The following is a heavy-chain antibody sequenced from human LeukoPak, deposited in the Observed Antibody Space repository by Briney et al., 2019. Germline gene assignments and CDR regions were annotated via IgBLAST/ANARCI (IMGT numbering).Heavy chain of an antibody. J-gene: IGHJ4*02. D-gene: IGHD1-26*01. CDR3: AREVGATDHC. Sequence: GGSLRLSCTASAFTFSTYSMNWVRQAPGKGLEWVASITSSSSYIYYADSVKGRFTISRDNANNSLYLEMNSLRVEDTAVYYCAREVGATDHCWGQGTLVTVSS. CDR1: AFTFSTYS. V-gene: IGHV3-21*01. CDR2: ITSSSSYI.